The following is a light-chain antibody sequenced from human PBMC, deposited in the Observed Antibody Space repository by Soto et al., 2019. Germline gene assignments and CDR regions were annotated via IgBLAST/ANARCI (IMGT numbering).Light chain of an antibody. Sequence: DIHMSQSPSSLSASVGDRFTITFRASQTITTHVNWYQQKPGKAPKLLIYAASSLQSGVPSRFSGSESGTDFTLTISSLQPEDFATYYCQQANSFPITFGQGTHWRL. J-gene: IGKJ5*01. V-gene: IGKV1-39*01. CDR3: QQANSFPIT. CDR1: QTITTH. CDR2: AAS.